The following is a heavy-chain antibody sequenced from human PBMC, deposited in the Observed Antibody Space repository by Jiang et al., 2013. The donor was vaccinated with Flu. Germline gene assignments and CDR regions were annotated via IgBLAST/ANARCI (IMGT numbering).Heavy chain of an antibody. Sequence: SGAEVKEPGASVKVSCKTSGYIFTGYYINWVRQAPGQGLEWMGWINPNSGGRNYAQKFQGLVTMTRDTSISTAFLEVSRLTSDDTAVYFCARGGSYGSGYSGMDVWGQGTTVTVSS. J-gene: IGHJ6*02. CDR3: ARGGSYGSGYSGMDV. CDR2: INPNSGGR. V-gene: IGHV1-2*02. D-gene: IGHD4-17*01. CDR1: GYIFTGYY.